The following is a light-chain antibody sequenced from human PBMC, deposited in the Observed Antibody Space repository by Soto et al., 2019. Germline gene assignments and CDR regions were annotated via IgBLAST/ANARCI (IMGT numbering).Light chain of an antibody. J-gene: IGKJ1*01. CDR1: QSVGTW. Sequence: DLQMTQSPSTLSAYVGERVTVTCRGSQSVGTWLAWYQQKPGRAPNLLIYDAYTLKSGVPSRFRGSGSGTEFTLTISSLQSDDFATYFCQHYNSFSPWAXGQGTKVDIK. CDR2: DAY. CDR3: QHYNSFSPWA. V-gene: IGKV1-5*01.